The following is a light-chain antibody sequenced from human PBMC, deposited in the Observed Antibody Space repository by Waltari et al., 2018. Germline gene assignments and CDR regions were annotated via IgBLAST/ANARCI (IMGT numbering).Light chain of an antibody. CDR1: QSVLYSPNNKNY. CDR2: WAS. CDR3: QQYHSVPRT. V-gene: IGKV4-1*01. J-gene: IGKJ1*01. Sequence: DIALTQSPDSLAVSLGERATINCKSSQSVLYSPNNKNYLGWFQQKTGQPPKLLIYWASMRESGVPDRFSGSGSGTDFTLTISSLQAEDVAVYYCQQYHSVPRTFGQGTKVEI.